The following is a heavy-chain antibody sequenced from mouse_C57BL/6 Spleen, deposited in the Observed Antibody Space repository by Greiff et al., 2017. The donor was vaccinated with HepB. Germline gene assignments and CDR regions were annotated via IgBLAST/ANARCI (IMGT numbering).Heavy chain of an antibody. Sequence: EVQLQQSGPVLVKPGASVKMSCKASGYTFTDYYMNWVKQSHGKSLEWIGVINPYNGGTSYNQKFKGKATLTVDKSSSTAYMEFNSLTSEDSAVYYCTRWYYGTLYAMDYWGQGTSVTVSS. V-gene: IGHV1-19*01. D-gene: IGHD2-1*01. J-gene: IGHJ4*01. CDR1: GYTFTDYY. CDR2: INPYNGGT. CDR3: TRWYYGTLYAMDY.